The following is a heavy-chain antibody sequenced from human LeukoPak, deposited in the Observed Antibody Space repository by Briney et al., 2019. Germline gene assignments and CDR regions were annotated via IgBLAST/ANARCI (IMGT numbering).Heavy chain of an antibody. J-gene: IGHJ4*02. D-gene: IGHD3-10*01. CDR3: ARAAHYSGTSDQYSGGWYYFDF. V-gene: IGHV4-59*01. CDR2: IYYSGST. CDR1: GGSISGYY. Sequence: SETLSLTCTVSGGSISGYYWSWIRQPPGKGLEWIGYIYYSGSTNSNPSLNSRATISVDMSRKHFFLDLSSVTAADTAVYYCARAAHYSGTSDQYSGGWYYFDFWGQGTLVTVSS.